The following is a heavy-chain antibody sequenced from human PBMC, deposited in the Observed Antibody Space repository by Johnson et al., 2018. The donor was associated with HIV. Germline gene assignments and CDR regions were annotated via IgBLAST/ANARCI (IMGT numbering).Heavy chain of an antibody. CDR3: TRGWRAVAGPDAFDI. CDR2: IKKDGSEK. J-gene: IGHJ3*02. D-gene: IGHD6-19*01. V-gene: IGHV3-7*04. Sequence: VQLVESGGGLVQPGGSLRLSCAASGFTFNNYWMNWVRQAPGKGLEWVANIKKDGSEKHYLDFVKGRFTIPRDNAKKSLYLQMDSLRVEDTAMYYCTRGWRAVAGPDAFDIWGQGTMVTVSS. CDR1: GFTFNNYW.